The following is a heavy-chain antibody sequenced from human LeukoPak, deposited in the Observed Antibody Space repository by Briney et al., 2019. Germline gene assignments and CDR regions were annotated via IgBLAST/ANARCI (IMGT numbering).Heavy chain of an antibody. Sequence: PSETLSLTCPVSGYSIRSGYYWAWIRQPPGKGLEWIGSLHHTRSTYYNPSLKSRVTMSVDRSNNKFSLNLNSVTAADTAVYYCARDRESSPWELLLDYWGQGIVVTVSS. V-gene: IGHV4-38-2*02. D-gene: IGHD1-26*01. CDR1: GYSIRSGYY. CDR3: ARDRESSPWELLLDY. J-gene: IGHJ4*02. CDR2: LHHTRST.